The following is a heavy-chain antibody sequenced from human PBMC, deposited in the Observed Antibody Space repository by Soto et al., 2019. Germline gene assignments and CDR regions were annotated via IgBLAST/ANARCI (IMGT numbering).Heavy chain of an antibody. CDR1: GFTFSSYA. D-gene: IGHD4-17*01. V-gene: IGHV3-23*01. Sequence: PGGSLRLSCAASGFTFSSYAMSWVRQAPGKGLEWVSAISGSGGSTYYADSVKGRFTISRDNSKNTLYLQMNSLRAEDTAVYYCAKEVPYGDYFTVGYYYYGMDVWGQGTTVTVSS. CDR3: AKEVPYGDYFTVGYYYYGMDV. J-gene: IGHJ6*02. CDR2: ISGSGGST.